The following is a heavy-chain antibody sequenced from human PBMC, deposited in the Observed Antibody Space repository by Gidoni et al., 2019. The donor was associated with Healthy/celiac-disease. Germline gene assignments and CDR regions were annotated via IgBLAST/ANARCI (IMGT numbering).Heavy chain of an antibody. V-gene: IGHV1-18*01. D-gene: IGHD1-7*01. CDR3: ARNRLELRYYYYYGMDV. CDR1: GYTFTSYG. Sequence: QVQLVQSGAEVKTPGASVKVSCKASGYTFTSYGISWVRQAPGQGLEWMGWISAYNGNTNYAQKLQGRVTMTTDTSTSTAYMELRSLRSDDTAVYYCARNRLELRYYYYYGMDVWGQGTTVTVSS. CDR2: ISAYNGNT. J-gene: IGHJ6*02.